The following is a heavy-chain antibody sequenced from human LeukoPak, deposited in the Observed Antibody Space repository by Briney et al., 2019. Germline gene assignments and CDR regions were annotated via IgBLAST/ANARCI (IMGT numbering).Heavy chain of an antibody. D-gene: IGHD4-17*01. CDR3: ARSTTAFDY. CDR2: INYDGSEK. J-gene: IGHJ4*02. CDR1: GFAFSNYW. V-gene: IGHV3-7*01. Sequence: GGSLRLSCAASGFAFSNYWMSWVRQAPGKGLEWMANINYDGSEKYYVDSVKGRFTISRDDAKNSLYLQMNSLRAEDTAVYYCARSTTAFDYWGQGTLVTVSS.